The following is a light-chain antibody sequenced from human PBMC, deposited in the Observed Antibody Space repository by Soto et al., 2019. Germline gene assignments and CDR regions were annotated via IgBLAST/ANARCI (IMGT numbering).Light chain of an antibody. CDR2: GAS. J-gene: IGKJ4*01. CDR3: QQLNKYPST. CDR1: QGISSY. Sequence: IRLTQSPSSLSASVGDRVTITCRASQGISSYLGWYQQKPGKAPKLLIYGASTLQSGVPSRFSGSGSGTDFTLTISSLQPEDFATYYCQQLNKYPSTFGGGTKVEIK. V-gene: IGKV1-9*01.